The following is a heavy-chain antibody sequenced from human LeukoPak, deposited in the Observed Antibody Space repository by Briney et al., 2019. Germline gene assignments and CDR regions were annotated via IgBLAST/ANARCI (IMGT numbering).Heavy chain of an antibody. CDR1: GFTISTNY. V-gene: IGHV3-53*01. J-gene: IGHJ4*02. Sequence: GGSLRLSCAASGFTISTNYMSWVRQAPGKGLEWVSVMYTGGSTYYADSVKGRFTISRDNSKNTLYLQMNSLRAEDTAVYYCAKPVGNNQDGRYFDYWGQGTLVTVSS. CDR2: MYTGGST. CDR3: AKPVGNNQDGRYFDY. D-gene: IGHD1/OR15-1a*01.